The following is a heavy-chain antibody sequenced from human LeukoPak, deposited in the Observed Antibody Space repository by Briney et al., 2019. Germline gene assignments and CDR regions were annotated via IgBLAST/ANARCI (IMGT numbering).Heavy chain of an antibody. D-gene: IGHD5-18*01. CDR2: INPNSGGT. V-gene: IGHV1-2*02. CDR3: ARVLGYRYYFDY. Sequence: ASVKVACKASGNTFTGYYMHWVRQAPGQGLEWMGWINPNSGGTNYAQKFQGRVTMTRDTSISTAYMELSRLRSDDTAVYYCARVLGYRYYFDYWGQGTLVTVSS. CDR1: GNTFTGYY. J-gene: IGHJ4*02.